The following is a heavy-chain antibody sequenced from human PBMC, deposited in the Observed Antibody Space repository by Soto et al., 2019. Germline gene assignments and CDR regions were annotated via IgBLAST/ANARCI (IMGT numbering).Heavy chain of an antibody. CDR2: INAGNGNT. D-gene: IGHD3-22*01. CDR3: ARDYYDSSGYYYSGTIDY. Sequence: ASVKVSCKASGYTFTSYAMHWVRQAPGQRLEWMGWINAGNGNTKYSQKFQGRVTITRDTSASTAYMELSSLRSEDTAVYYCARDYYDSSGYYYSGTIDYWGQGTLVTVSS. V-gene: IGHV1-3*01. CDR1: GYTFTSYA. J-gene: IGHJ4*02.